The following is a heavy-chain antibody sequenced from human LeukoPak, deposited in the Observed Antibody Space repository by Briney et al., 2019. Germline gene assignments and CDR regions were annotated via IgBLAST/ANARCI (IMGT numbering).Heavy chain of an antibody. CDR3: ASSYSSSYYYYMDV. CDR1: GYTFTSYD. Sequence: ASVKVSCKASGYTFTSYDINWVRRATGQGLEWMGWMNPNSGNTGYAQKFQGRVTMTRNTSISTAYMELSSLRSEDTAVYYCASSYSSSYYYYMDVWGKGTTVTVSS. J-gene: IGHJ6*03. V-gene: IGHV1-8*01. D-gene: IGHD6-6*01. CDR2: MNPNSGNT.